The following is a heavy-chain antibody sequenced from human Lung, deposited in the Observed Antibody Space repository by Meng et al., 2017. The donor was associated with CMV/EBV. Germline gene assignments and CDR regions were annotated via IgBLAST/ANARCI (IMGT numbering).Heavy chain of an antibody. D-gene: IGHD2-15*01. CDR1: GFPFSDYG. CDR3: AKDLRDIVVLVGARVH. Sequence: GGSLRLXCAASGFPFSDYGIHWVRQAPGKGLEWVAFMRHDDNSEYYADSVKGRFTISRDKSKNTVYLQMNSLRAEDTAVYYCAKDLRDIVVLVGARVHWGQGTLVTVSS. J-gene: IGHJ4*02. V-gene: IGHV3-30*02. CDR2: MRHDDNSE.